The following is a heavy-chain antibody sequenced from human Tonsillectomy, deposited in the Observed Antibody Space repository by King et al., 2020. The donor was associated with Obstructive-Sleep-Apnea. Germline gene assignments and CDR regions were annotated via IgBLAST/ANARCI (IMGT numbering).Heavy chain of an antibody. D-gene: IGHD3-22*01. CDR3: TTEGHYYDSSGLTPLGYYGMDV. V-gene: IGHV3-15*01. Sequence: VQLVESGGGLVKPGGSLRLSCAASGFTFSNAWMSWVRQAPGKGLEWVGRIKSKTDGGTTDYAAPVKGRFTISRDDSKKTLYLQMNSLKTEDTAVYYCTTEGHYYDSSGLTPLGYYGMDVWGQGTTVTVSS. J-gene: IGHJ6*02. CDR2: IKSKTDGGTT. CDR1: GFTFSNAW.